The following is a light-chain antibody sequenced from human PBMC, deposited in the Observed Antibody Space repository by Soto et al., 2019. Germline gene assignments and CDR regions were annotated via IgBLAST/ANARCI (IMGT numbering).Light chain of an antibody. Sequence: QSVLTQPASVSGSPGQSIAISCTGTSSDVGAYNSVSWYQQYPGKAPKLMIHDVSNRPSGVSDRFSGSKSGNTASLTISGLQAEDDADYYCSSYTSSSSYVFGSGTKLTVL. CDR1: SSDVGAYNS. CDR3: SSYTSSSSYV. V-gene: IGLV2-14*01. J-gene: IGLJ1*01. CDR2: DVS.